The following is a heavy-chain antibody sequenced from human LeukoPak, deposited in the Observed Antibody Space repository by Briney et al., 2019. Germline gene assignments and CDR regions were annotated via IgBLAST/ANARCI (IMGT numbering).Heavy chain of an antibody. J-gene: IGHJ4*02. CDR2: IIPIFGTA. CDR3: VIAVAGTTPFDY. CDR1: GRTFTSCG. Sequence: SVKVSCKASGRTFTSCGISWVRQAPGQGLEWMGGIIPIFGTANYAQKLQGRVTITADKSTSTAYMELSSLRSEDTAVYYCVIAVAGTTPFDYWGQGTLVTVSS. D-gene: IGHD6-19*01. V-gene: IGHV1-69*06.